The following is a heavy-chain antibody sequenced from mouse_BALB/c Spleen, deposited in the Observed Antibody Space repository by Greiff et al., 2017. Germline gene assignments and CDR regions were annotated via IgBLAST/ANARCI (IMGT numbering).Heavy chain of an antibody. D-gene: IGHD2-3*01. CDR2: ISSGGSYT. J-gene: IGHJ4*01. V-gene: IGHV5-9-4*01. CDR3: ARDIYDGYYDYYAMDY. CDR1: GFTFSSYA. Sequence: DVQLVESGGGLVKPGGSLKLSCAASGFTFSSYAMSWVRQSPEKRLEWVAEISSGGSYTYYPDTVTGRFTISRDNAKNTLYLEMSSLRSEDTAMYYCARDIYDGYYDYYAMDYWGQGTSVTVSS.